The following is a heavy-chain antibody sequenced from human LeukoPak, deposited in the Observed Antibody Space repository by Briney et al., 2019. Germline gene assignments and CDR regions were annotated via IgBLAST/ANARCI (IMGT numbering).Heavy chain of an antibody. Sequence: GGSLRLSCAASGFTFSTYGMHWVRQAPGKGLEWVAVIWSGGTDKYYADSVKGRFTVSRDNSKNTLYLQMNSLRAEDTAVYYCGKRLTSWELEYWGQGTLVTVSS. D-gene: IGHD1-26*01. J-gene: IGHJ4*02. V-gene: IGHV3-30*02. CDR2: IWSGGTDK. CDR3: GKRLTSWELEY. CDR1: GFTFSTYG.